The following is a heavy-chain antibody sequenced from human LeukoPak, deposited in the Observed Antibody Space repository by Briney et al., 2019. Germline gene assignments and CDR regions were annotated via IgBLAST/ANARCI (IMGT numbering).Heavy chain of an antibody. CDR1: GFTFSSYG. D-gene: IGHD3-9*01. Sequence: TTGGSLRLTCGASGFTFSSYGMHWVRQAPGKGLEWVGRIKSKTDGGTTDYAAPVKGRFTISRDDSKNTLYLQMNSLKTEDTAVYYCTTDPHQVTYDILTGYYKGGDYWGQGTLVTVSS. V-gene: IGHV3-15*01. CDR3: TTDPHQVTYDILTGYYKGGDY. J-gene: IGHJ4*02. CDR2: IKSKTDGGTT.